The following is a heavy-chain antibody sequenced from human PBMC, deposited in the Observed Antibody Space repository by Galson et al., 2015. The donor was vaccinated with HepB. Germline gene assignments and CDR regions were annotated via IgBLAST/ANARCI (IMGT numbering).Heavy chain of an antibody. V-gene: IGHV4-34*01. CDR2: ITQSGST. CDR3: ARGKGRQVLLDYHYFGMDV. J-gene: IGHJ6*01. CDR1: GGSFNTYH. D-gene: IGHD3-3*01. Sequence: SETLSLTCAVFGGSFNTYHWTWIRQPPGKGLEWIGEITQSGSTHSNPSLKNRVPISVDTSKNQFSLRVRSVTAADTAVYYCARGKGRQVLLDYHYFGMDVWGQGTTVSVSS.